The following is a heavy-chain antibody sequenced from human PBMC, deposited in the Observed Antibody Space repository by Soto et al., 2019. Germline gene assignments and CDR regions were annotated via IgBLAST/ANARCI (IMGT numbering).Heavy chain of an antibody. CDR3: AKDSSSWATYYFDY. CDR2: ISWNSGSI. J-gene: IGHJ4*01. CDR1: GFTFDDYA. Sequence: GGSLRLSCAASGFTFDDYAMHWVRQAPGKGLEWVSGISWNSGSIGYADSVKGRFTISRDNAKNSLYLQMNSLRAEDTALYYCAKDSSSWATYYFDYWGHGTLVTVSS. V-gene: IGHV3-9*01. D-gene: IGHD6-13*01.